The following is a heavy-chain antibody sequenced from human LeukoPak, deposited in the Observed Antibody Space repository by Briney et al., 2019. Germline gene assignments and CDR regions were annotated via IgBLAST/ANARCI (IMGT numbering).Heavy chain of an antibody. CDR3: AKVWHFDY. CDR2: INHSGST. J-gene: IGHJ4*02. Sequence: SETLSLTCAVYGGSFSGYYWSWIRQPPGKGLEWIGEINHSGSTNYNPSLKSRVTISVDTSKNQFSLKLSSVTAADTAVYYCAKVWHFDYWGQGTLVTVSS. V-gene: IGHV4-34*01. CDR1: GGSFSGYY.